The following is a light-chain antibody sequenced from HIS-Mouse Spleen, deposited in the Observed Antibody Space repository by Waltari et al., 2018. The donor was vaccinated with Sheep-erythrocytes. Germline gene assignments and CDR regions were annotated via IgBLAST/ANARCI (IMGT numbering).Light chain of an antibody. V-gene: IGLV3-1*01. Sequence: SYELTQPPSVSVSPGQTASIPCSADKLGDNYACWYQQKPGQSPGLVIYQDSKRPPGIPERFSGSNSGNTATLTISGTQAMDEADYYCQAWDSSTAWNVVFGGGTKLTVL. J-gene: IGLJ2*01. CDR3: QAWDSSTAWNVV. CDR2: QDS. CDR1: KLGDNY.